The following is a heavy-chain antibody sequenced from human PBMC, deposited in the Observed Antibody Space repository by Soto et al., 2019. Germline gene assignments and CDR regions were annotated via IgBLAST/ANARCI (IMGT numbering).Heavy chain of an antibody. V-gene: IGHV3-9*01. CDR2: INWNSEKI. Sequence: GGSLRLSCVASGFTFDDYAMHWVRRPPGKGLEWVSGINWNSEKIGYADSVKGRFTISRDNAKNSLFLQMNSLRAEDTALYFCTKADYGDYSGARPFHPWGQGTLVTVSS. J-gene: IGHJ5*02. CDR3: TKADYGDYSGARPFHP. CDR1: GFTFDDYA. D-gene: IGHD4-17*01.